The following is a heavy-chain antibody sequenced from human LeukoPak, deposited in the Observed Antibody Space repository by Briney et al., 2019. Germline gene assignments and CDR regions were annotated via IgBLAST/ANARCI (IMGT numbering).Heavy chain of an antibody. D-gene: IGHD3-3*01. J-gene: IGHJ4*02. CDR1: GFTFSSYA. CDR2: ISYDGSNK. Sequence: GESLRLSCAASGFTFSSYAMHWVRQAPGKGLEWVAVISYDGSNKYYADSVKGRFTISRDNSKNTLYLQMNSLRAEDTAVYYCARDNDFWSGYNFDYWGQGTLVTVSS. CDR3: ARDNDFWSGYNFDY. V-gene: IGHV3-30-3*01.